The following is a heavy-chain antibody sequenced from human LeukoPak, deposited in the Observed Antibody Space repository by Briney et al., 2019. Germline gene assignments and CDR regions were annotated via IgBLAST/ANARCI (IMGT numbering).Heavy chain of an antibody. J-gene: IGHJ4*02. CDR2: ISATGGST. D-gene: IGHD3-10*01. CDR3: AKDSEVQLLWFGETHYFDY. V-gene: IGHV3-23*01. CDR1: AFTFSTYG. Sequence: GGSLGLSCAASAFTFSTYGITWVRQAPGKGLEWVSTISATGGSTYYADSVKGRFTISRDNSKDTLYLQMNSLRAEDTAVYYCAKDSEVQLLWFGETHYFDYWGQGTLVTVSS.